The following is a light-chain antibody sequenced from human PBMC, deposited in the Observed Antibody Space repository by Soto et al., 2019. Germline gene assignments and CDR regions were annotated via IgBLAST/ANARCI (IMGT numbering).Light chain of an antibody. Sequence: EIVMPQSPATLSVSPGERATLSCRASQSVSSNLAWYQQKPGQAPRLLIYGASTRATGIPARFSGSGSGTEFTLTISSLQSEDCAVYYCQQYNNWPFSFGGGTKVEIK. J-gene: IGKJ4*01. CDR1: QSVSSN. CDR2: GAS. V-gene: IGKV3-15*01. CDR3: QQYNNWPFS.